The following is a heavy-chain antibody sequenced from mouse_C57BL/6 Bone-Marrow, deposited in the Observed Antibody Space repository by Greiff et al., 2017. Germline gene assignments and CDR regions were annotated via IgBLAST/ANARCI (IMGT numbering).Heavy chain of an antibody. CDR1: GFTFSDYY. CDR3: ARGIYYYGSSYPYWYFDV. Sequence: EVKLVESGGGLVQPGGSLKPSCAASGFTFSDYYMYWVRQTPEKRLEWVAYISNGGGSTYYPDTVKGRFTISRDNAKNTLYLQMSRLKSEDTAMYYCARGIYYYGSSYPYWYFDVWGTGTTVTVSS. D-gene: IGHD1-1*01. V-gene: IGHV5-12*01. CDR2: ISNGGGST. J-gene: IGHJ1*03.